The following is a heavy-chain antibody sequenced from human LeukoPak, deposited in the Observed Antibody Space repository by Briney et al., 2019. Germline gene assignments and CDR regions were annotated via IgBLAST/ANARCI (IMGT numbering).Heavy chain of an antibody. CDR2: IHGSGNT. V-gene: IGHV4-59*12. Sequence: SETLSLTCTVAGASISSWYWSWIRQPPGKGLEWIGNIHGSGNTNYNPSLKSRVSMSLDTSKNQVSLKLTSVTAADTATYFCARETMLAGFASGLGFNYWGQGILVTVSS. CDR3: ARETMLAGFASGLGFNY. J-gene: IGHJ4*02. CDR1: GASISSWY. D-gene: IGHD6-19*01.